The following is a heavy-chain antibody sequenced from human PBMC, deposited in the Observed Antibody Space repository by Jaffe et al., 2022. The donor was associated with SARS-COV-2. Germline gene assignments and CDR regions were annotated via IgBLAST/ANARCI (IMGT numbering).Heavy chain of an antibody. CDR1: GGSISGYY. CDR2: IYDNGKT. V-gene: IGHV4-59*08. J-gene: IGHJ5*02. D-gene: IGHD2-15*01. Sequence: QVQLQESGPGLVKPSESLSLTCTVTGGSISGYYWSWLRQSPGKGLEWIGYIYDNGKTDYNPSLQSRVTISLDTSKNQFSLKLKSMTAADTAVYYCASQGWRDAYNRFDPWGQGTLVTVSS. CDR3: ASQGWRDAYNRFDP.